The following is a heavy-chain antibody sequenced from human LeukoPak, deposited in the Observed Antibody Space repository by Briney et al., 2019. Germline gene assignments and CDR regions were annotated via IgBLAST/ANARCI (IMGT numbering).Heavy chain of an antibody. Sequence: TGRSLRLSCAASGFTFSSYAMHWVRQAPGKGLEWVAVISYDGSNKYYADSVKGRFTISRDNSKNTLYLQMNSLRAEDTAVYYCAKDKYYYGSGSYYNGMDVWGQGTTVTVSS. D-gene: IGHD3-10*01. CDR3: AKDKYYYGSGSYYNGMDV. CDR2: ISYDGSNK. J-gene: IGHJ6*02. V-gene: IGHV3-30*04. CDR1: GFTFSSYA.